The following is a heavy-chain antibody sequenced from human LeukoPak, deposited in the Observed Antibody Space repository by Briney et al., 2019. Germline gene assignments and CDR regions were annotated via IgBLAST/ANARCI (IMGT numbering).Heavy chain of an antibody. Sequence: GGSLKISCKRSGYTFTTYWIGWVRQLPGKGLEYMGIIYPGDSDTRYSPSFQGQVTISADKSVSTAYLQWSSLKASDTAMYYCARGHAFDIWGQGTMVTVSS. J-gene: IGHJ3*02. CDR3: ARGHAFDI. CDR1: GYTFTTYW. CDR2: IYPGDSDT. V-gene: IGHV5-51*01.